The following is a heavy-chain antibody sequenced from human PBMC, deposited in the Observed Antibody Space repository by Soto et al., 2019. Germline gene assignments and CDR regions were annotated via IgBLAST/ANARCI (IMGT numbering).Heavy chain of an antibody. J-gene: IGHJ5*02. CDR2: INAGNGNT. V-gene: IGHV1-3*01. Sequence: QVPLVQSGAEVKKPGASVKVSCKASGYTFTSYAMHWVRQAPGQRLEWMGWINAGNGNTKYSQKFQGRVTITRDTSASTAYMELSSLRSEDTAVYYCARVPVGATGFFDPWGQGTLVTVSS. CDR3: ARVPVGATGFFDP. D-gene: IGHD1-26*01. CDR1: GYTFTSYA.